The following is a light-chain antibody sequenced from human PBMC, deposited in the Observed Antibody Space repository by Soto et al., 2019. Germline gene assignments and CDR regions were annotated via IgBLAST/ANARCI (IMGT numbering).Light chain of an antibody. CDR2: EVS. CDR1: SSDVGGYNY. J-gene: IGLJ3*02. Sequence: QSVLTQPPSAPGSPGQSVTISCTGTSSDVGGYNYVSWYQQYPGKAPKLMIYEVSKRPSGVPDRFSGSKSGKTASLTVSGLQAEDEADYYCSSYAGSDIWVFGGGTKVTVL. CDR3: SSYAGSDIWV. V-gene: IGLV2-8*01.